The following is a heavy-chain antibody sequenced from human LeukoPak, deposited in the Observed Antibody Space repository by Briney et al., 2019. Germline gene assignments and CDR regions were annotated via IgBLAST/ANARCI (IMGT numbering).Heavy chain of an antibody. V-gene: IGHV1-2*02. CDR1: GYTFTGYY. CDR3: ARDSRYCSSTSCYGRD. CDR2: INPNSGGT. Sequence: EASVKVSCKASGYTFTGYYMHWVRQAPGQGLEWMGWINPNSGGTNYAQKLQGRVTMTTDTSTSTAYMERRSLRSDDTAVYYCARDSRYCSSTSCYGRDWGQGTLVTVSS. J-gene: IGHJ4*02. D-gene: IGHD2-2*01.